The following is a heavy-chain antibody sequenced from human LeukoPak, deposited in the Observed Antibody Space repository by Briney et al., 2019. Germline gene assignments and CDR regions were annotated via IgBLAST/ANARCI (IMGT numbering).Heavy chain of an antibody. V-gene: IGHV4-34*01. CDR1: GGSFSGYY. J-gene: IGHJ5*02. Sequence: PSETLSLTCAAYGGSFSGYYWSWIRQPPGKGLEWIGEINHSGSTNYNPSLKSRVTISVDTSKNQFSLKLSSVTAADTAVYYCARGENWFDPWGQGTLVTVSS. CDR3: ARGENWFDP. CDR2: INHSGST.